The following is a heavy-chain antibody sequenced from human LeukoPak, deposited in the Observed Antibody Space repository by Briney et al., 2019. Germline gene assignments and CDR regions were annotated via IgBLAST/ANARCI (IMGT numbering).Heavy chain of an antibody. CDR3: ASDLGIAVAGPFDY. V-gene: IGHV4-38-2*02. Sequence: SETLSLTCTVSGYSISSGYYWGWIRQPPGKGLEWIGSIYHSGSTYYNPSLKSRVTISVDTSKNQFSLKLSSVTAADTAVYYCASDLGIAVAGPFDYWGQGTLVTVSS. CDR2: IYHSGST. CDR1: GYSISSGYY. J-gene: IGHJ4*02. D-gene: IGHD6-19*01.